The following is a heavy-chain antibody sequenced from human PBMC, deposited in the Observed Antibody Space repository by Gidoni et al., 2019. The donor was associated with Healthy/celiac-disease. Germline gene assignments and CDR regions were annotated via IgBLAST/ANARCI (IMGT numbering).Heavy chain of an antibody. CDR2: IGGSGGST. D-gene: IGHD6-6*01. CDR3: ANPGWDSSSSFDY. J-gene: IGHJ4*02. Sequence: VQLLESGGGLVQLGGSLRLPCAASGFTFSSYAMSWVRQAPGKGLEWVSVIGGSGGSTYYADSVKGRFTISRDNSKNTLYLQMNSLRAEDTAVYYCANPGWDSSSSFDYWGQGTLVTVSS. V-gene: IGHV3-23*01. CDR1: GFTFSSYA.